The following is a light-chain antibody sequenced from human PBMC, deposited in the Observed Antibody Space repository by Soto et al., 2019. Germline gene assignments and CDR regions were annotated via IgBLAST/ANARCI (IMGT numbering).Light chain of an antibody. CDR2: NAS. V-gene: IGKV3-11*01. J-gene: IGKJ4*01. Sequence: EIVLTQSPTTLSLSPGERAPVSCRASQSVSNLLAWYQQKPGQAPRLLIYNASKRATGIPARFSGSGSGTDFTLTISSLEPEDFAVYYCQQRSNWPLTFGGGNKVDIK. CDR3: QQRSNWPLT. CDR1: QSVSNL.